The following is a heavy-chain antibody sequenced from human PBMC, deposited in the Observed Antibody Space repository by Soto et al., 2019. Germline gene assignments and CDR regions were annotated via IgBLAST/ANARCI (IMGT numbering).Heavy chain of an antibody. CDR2: ISWNSGNI. V-gene: IGHV3-9*01. Sequence: EVQLVESGGGLVQPGRSLRLSCAASGFTFDDYAMHWVRQAPGKGLEWVSGISWNSGNIGYADSVKGRFTISRDNAKNSLYLQMSSLRAEDTALYYCVKGQGGTYGTYYFDFWGQGTLVTVSS. J-gene: IGHJ4*02. D-gene: IGHD1-26*01. CDR3: VKGQGGTYGTYYFDF. CDR1: GFTFDDYA.